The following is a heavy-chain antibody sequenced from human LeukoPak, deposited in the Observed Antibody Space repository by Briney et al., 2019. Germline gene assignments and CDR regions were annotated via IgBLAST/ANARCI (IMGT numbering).Heavy chain of an antibody. Sequence: GASVKVSCKASGYTFTSYGISWVRQAPGQGLEWMGWISAYNGSTNYAQKLQGRVTMTTDTSTSTAYMELRSLRSDDTDVYYCARDRSVAAAGHHDYWGQGTLVTVSS. D-gene: IGHD6-13*01. CDR3: ARDRSVAAAGHHDY. CDR1: GYTFTSYG. J-gene: IGHJ4*02. V-gene: IGHV1-18*01. CDR2: ISAYNGST.